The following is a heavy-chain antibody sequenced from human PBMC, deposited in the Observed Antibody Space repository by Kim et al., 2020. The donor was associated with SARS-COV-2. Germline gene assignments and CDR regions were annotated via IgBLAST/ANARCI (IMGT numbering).Heavy chain of an antibody. CDR1: GFTLSENG. Sequence: GRSLRLSCAASGFTLSENGMHWVRQAPGKGLEWVSVISPDGKNKYYAYSVKGRFTISRDTSKSTLYLQMNSLRPEDTAVYYCVKDRNRSWSFDYWGQGTLVTVSS. CDR3: VKDRNRSWSFDY. D-gene: IGHD6-13*01. V-gene: IGHV3-30*18. J-gene: IGHJ4*02. CDR2: ISPDGKNK.